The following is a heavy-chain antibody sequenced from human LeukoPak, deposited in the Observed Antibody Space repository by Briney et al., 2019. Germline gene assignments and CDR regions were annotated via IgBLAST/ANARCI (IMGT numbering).Heavy chain of an antibody. CDR2: INHSGST. CDR1: GGSFSGYY. CDR3: ARHRGIRYCSSTSCYGIFDY. V-gene: IGHV4-34*01. D-gene: IGHD2-2*01. J-gene: IGHJ4*02. Sequence: SETLSLTRAVYGGSFSGYYWSWIRQPPGKGLEWIGEINHSGSTNYNPSLKSRVTISVDTSKNQFSLKLSSVTAADTAVYYCARHRGIRYCSSTSCYGIFDYWGQGTLVTVSS.